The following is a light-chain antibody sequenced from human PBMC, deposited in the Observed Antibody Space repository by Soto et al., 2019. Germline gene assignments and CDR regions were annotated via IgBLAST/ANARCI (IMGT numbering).Light chain of an antibody. Sequence: DIQMTQSPSTLSVSVGDRVTITCRASQSISSWLAWYQQKPGKAPKLLIYKASSLESGVPSRFSGSGSGTEITLTINRLPPDDFATYYCQQYNSYWTFGQGTKVEIK. J-gene: IGKJ1*01. V-gene: IGKV1-5*03. CDR3: QQYNSYWT. CDR2: KAS. CDR1: QSISSW.